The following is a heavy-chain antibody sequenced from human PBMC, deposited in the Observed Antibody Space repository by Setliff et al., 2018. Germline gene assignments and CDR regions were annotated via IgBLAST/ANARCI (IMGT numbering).Heavy chain of an antibody. Sequence: SETLSLTCTVSSGSINSYYWSWVRQSPGKGLEWIGFVHFGGDTNYNPSLKSRVTMSADTSNNQFSLKLSSVTAADTAVYYCARLSHAYYYGSGSYFGFDPWGQGTLVTVSS. D-gene: IGHD3-10*01. V-gene: IGHV4-59*12. J-gene: IGHJ5*02. CDR1: SGSINSYY. CDR3: ARLSHAYYYGSGSYFGFDP. CDR2: VHFGGDT.